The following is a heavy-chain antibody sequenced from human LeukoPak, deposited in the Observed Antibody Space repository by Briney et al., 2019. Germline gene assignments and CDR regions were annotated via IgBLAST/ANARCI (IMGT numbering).Heavy chain of an antibody. D-gene: IGHD3-3*01. Sequence: GSLRLSCAASDFTFSTYGMSWVRQAPGKGLEWVSGISYSGSSTYCADSVKGRFTISRDNSKNTLYLQMNSLRAEDTAVYYCARTIFGVVTTLAYWGQGTLVTVSS. CDR3: ARTIFGVVTTLAY. CDR2: ISYSGSST. CDR1: DFTFSTYG. V-gene: IGHV3-23*01. J-gene: IGHJ4*02.